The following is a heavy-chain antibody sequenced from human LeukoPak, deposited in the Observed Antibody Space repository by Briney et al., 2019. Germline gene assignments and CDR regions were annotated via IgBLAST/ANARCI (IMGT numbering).Heavy chain of an antibody. CDR2: ISYDGSNK. CDR3: ARVGGYGRTPFDY. Sequence: QPGGSLRLSCAASGFTFSSYAMHWVRQAPGKGLEWVAVISYDGSNKYYADSVKGRFTISRDNSKNTLYLQMNSLRAEDTAVYYCARVGGYGRTPFDYWGQGTLVTVSS. CDR1: GFTFSSYA. D-gene: IGHD5-18*01. J-gene: IGHJ4*02. V-gene: IGHV3-30-3*01.